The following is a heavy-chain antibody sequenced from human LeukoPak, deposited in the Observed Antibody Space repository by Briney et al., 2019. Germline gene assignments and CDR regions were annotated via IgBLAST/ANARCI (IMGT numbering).Heavy chain of an antibody. D-gene: IGHD6-6*01. CDR1: GFTFSSYG. Sequence: GGSLRLSCAASGFTFSSYGMHWVRQAPGKGLEWVAVISYDGSNKYYADSVKGRFTISRDNSKNTLYLQMNSLRAEDTAVYYCAKDTKGYSSSSTTSYYYYMDVWGKGTTVTVSS. CDR2: ISYDGSNK. CDR3: AKDTKGYSSSSTTSYYYYMDV. V-gene: IGHV3-30*18. J-gene: IGHJ6*03.